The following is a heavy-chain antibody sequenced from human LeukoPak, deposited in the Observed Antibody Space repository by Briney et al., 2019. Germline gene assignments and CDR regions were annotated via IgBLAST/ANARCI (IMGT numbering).Heavy chain of an antibody. Sequence: SETLSLTCTVSGGSISSGDYYWSWIRQPPGTGLEWIGYIYYSGSTYYNPSLKSRVTISVDTSKNQFSLKLSSVTAADTAVYYCARVDGSGSYQYYFDYWGQGTLVTVSS. CDR1: GGSISSGDYY. J-gene: IGHJ4*02. V-gene: IGHV4-30-4*01. CDR2: IYYSGST. D-gene: IGHD3-10*01. CDR3: ARVDGSGSYQYYFDY.